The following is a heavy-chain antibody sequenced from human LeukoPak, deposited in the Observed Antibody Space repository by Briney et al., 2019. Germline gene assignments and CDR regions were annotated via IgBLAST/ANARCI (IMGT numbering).Heavy chain of an antibody. V-gene: IGHV3-11*04. D-gene: IGHD1-26*01. CDR2: ISSSGSTI. CDR1: GFTFSDYY. CDR3: ARVKYSGSYPHDY. J-gene: IGHJ4*02. Sequence: PGGSLRLSCAASGFTFSDYYMSWIRQAPGKGLGWVSYISSSGSTIYYADSVKGRFTISRDNAKNSLYLQMNSLRAEDTALYYCARVKYSGSYPHDYWGQGTLVTVSS.